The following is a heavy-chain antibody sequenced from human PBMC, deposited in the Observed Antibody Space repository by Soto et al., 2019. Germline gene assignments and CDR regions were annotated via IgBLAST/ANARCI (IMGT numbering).Heavy chain of an antibody. CDR2: INPADSDI. V-gene: IGHV5-51*01. D-gene: IGHD3-16*01. CDR3: ARHQRDDASRKIDC. J-gene: IGHJ4*02. CDR1: GYSFTSNW. Sequence: PGEPLKISCQGSGYSFTSNWIGWVRQMPGKGLEWMGIINPADSDIKYSPSFQGQVTISADKSIGTAYLQWSSPKASDTAMYYCARHQRDDASRKIDCWGQGTLVTVSS.